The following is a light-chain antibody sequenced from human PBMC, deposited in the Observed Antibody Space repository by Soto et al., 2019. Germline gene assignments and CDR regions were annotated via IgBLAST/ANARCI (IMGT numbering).Light chain of an antibody. V-gene: IGKV3-11*01. J-gene: IGKJ4*01. Sequence: EIELIQSPATLSLSPGERATLSCRASQSVGSDLAWYQQKPGQAPRLLIYDISNRATATPGSFSGSGCGTDFTLTIRSLEPEDFAVYYCQQRLDWPLTFGGGTKVEI. CDR1: QSVGSD. CDR2: DIS. CDR3: QQRLDWPLT.